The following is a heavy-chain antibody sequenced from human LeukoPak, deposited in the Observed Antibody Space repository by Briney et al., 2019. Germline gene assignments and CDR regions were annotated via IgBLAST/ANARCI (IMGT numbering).Heavy chain of an antibody. V-gene: IGHV3-30-3*01. CDR3: ARDPGYSSGWGIPSDY. Sequence: SCKASGGTFSSYAMHWVRQAPGKGLEWVAVISYDGSNKYYADSVKGRFTISRDNSKNTLYLQMNSLRAEDTAVYYCARDPGYSSGWGIPSDYWGQGTLVTVSS. D-gene: IGHD6-19*01. CDR1: GGTFSSYA. J-gene: IGHJ4*02. CDR2: ISYDGSNK.